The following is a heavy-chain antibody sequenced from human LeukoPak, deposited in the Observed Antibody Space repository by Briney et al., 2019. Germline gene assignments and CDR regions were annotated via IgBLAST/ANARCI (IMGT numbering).Heavy chain of an antibody. J-gene: IGHJ6*02. CDR3: ARESTQGVMDV. CDR1: GGSISSGNYF. Sequence: SETLSLTCTVSGGSISSGNYFWNWMRQPAGKGLDWIGRIYPSGSTNYNPSLKSRVTISVDTSKSQFSLRLSSVTAADTAVYYCARESTQGVMDVWGQGTTVTVSS. V-gene: IGHV4-61*02. CDR2: IYPSGST.